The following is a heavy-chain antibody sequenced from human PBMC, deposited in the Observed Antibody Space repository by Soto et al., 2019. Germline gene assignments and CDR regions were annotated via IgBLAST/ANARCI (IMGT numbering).Heavy chain of an antibody. J-gene: IGHJ4*02. CDR2: ISAYNGNT. Sequence: GAPVEVCWKASGYAFTSYGISWVRQAPVQGLEWMGWISAYNGNTNYAQKLQGRVTMTPDTSTSTAYMELRSLRSDDTAVYYCARDGDIRATTLFFDYWGQGTLVTVSS. V-gene: IGHV1-18*01. CDR1: GYAFTSYG. CDR3: ARDGDIRATTLFFDY. D-gene: IGHD5-12*01.